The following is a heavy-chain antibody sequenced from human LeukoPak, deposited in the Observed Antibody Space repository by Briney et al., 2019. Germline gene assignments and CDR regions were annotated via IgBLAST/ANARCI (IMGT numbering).Heavy chain of an antibody. CDR2: ISYDGSNK. J-gene: IGHJ5*02. CDR3: ARGLRGYDSGINWFDP. CDR1: GFTFSSYW. D-gene: IGHD5-12*01. V-gene: IGHV3-30-3*01. Sequence: PGGSLRLSCAASGFTFSSYWMSWVRQAPGKGLEWVAVISYDGSNKYYADSVKGRFTISRDNSKNTLYLQMNSLRAEDTAVYYCARGLRGYDSGINWFDPWGQGTLVTVSS.